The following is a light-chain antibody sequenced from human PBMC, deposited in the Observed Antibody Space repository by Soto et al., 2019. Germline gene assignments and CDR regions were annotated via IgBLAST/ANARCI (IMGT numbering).Light chain of an antibody. J-gene: IGKJ1*01. CDR2: GAS. CDR1: QSVSSSY. CDR3: QQYGSSPRT. Sequence: EIVLTQSPRTLSLSPGERTTLSCRASQSVSSSYLAWYQQKPGQAPRLLIYGASNRATGIPDRFSGSGSGTDFTLTISRLEPEDFAVYYCQQYGSSPRTFGQGTNADIK. V-gene: IGKV3-20*01.